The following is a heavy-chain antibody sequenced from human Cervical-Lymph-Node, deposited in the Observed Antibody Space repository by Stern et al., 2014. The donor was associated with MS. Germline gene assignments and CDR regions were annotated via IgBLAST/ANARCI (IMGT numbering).Heavy chain of an antibody. CDR1: GFTFGDYA. D-gene: IGHD4-17*01. V-gene: IGHV3-49*05. CDR2: IRSKAYGGTV. CDR3: SRVVYTMTGYYFDY. J-gene: IGHJ4*02. Sequence: EEQLVESGGGLVKPGRSLRLPCTTSGFTFGDYAVSWFRQAPGKGLEWVGFIRSKAYGGTVEYAASVEGRFTISRDDSKSIAYLQMNSLKIEDTAVYYCSRVVYTMTGYYFDYWGQGTLVTVSS.